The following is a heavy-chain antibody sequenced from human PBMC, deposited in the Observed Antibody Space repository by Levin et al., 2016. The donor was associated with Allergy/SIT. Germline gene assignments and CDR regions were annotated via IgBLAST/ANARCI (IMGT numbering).Heavy chain of an antibody. Sequence: SETLSLTCTVSGGSISSYYWSWIRQPPGKGLEWIGYIYYSGSTNYNPSLKSRVTISVDTSKNQFSLKLSSVTAADTAVYYCARMKQQLRYYYYYYGMDVWGQGTTVTVSS. J-gene: IGHJ6*02. V-gene: IGHV4-59*01. D-gene: IGHD6-13*01. CDR2: IYYSGST. CDR3: ARMKQQLRYYYYYYGMDV. CDR1: GGSISSYY.